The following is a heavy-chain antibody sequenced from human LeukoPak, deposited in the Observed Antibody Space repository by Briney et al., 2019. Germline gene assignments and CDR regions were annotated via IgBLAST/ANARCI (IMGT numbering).Heavy chain of an antibody. CDR3: ARDLEPERTYYDFWSGYYMGY. D-gene: IGHD3-3*01. CDR2: INPNSGGT. CDR1: GYTFTGYY. V-gene: IGHV1-2*06. Sequence: ASVKVSCKASGYTFTGYYMHWVRQAPGQGLEWMGRINPNSGGTNYAQKFQGRVTMTRDTSISTAYMELGRLRSDDTAVYYCARDLEPERTYYDFWSGYYMGYWGQGTLVTVSS. J-gene: IGHJ4*02.